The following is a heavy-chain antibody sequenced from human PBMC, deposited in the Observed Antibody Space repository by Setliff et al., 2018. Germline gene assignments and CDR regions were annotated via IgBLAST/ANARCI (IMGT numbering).Heavy chain of an antibody. CDR3: ARDTYNPNWYGDRSFEY. J-gene: IGHJ4*02. V-gene: IGHV1-18*01. Sequence: ASVKVSCKASGFGFTSYGISWVRQAPGQGLEWMGWISPYNGDTGYTQKFQDRVTMTTDISTSTAFMELRSLTSDDTAIYYCARDTYNPNWYGDRSFEYWGQGTLVTVSS. D-gene: IGHD1-1*01. CDR1: GFGFTSYG. CDR2: ISPYNGDT.